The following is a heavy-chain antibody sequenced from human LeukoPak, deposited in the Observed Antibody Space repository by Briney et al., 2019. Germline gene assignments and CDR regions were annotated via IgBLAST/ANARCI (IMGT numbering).Heavy chain of an antibody. Sequence: GGSLRLSCAASGFTFSNYGMNWVRQAPGKGLEWVAGIRGNGDTTYYADSVKGRFTISGDNSKNTLSLQLSSLRAEDTAVYYCAKANGYYSDWGQGTLVTVSS. CDR1: GFTFSNYG. D-gene: IGHD3-22*01. J-gene: IGHJ4*02. CDR3: AKANGYYSD. CDR2: IRGNGDTT. V-gene: IGHV3-23*01.